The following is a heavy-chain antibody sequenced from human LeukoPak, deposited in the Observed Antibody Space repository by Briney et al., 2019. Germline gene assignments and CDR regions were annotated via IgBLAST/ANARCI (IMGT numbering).Heavy chain of an antibody. CDR2: ISGSGDNT. V-gene: IGHV3-23*01. D-gene: IGHD6-6*01. J-gene: IGHJ4*02. CDR1: GFSVTRNY. CDR3: AKWKYSNSGIDDY. Sequence: RSGGSLRLSCAASGFSVTRNYVSWVRQAPGKGLEWVSVISGSGDNTYYADSVKGRFTISRDNSKNMLYLQMNSLRAEDTAVYYCAKWKYSNSGIDDYWGQGTLVTVSS.